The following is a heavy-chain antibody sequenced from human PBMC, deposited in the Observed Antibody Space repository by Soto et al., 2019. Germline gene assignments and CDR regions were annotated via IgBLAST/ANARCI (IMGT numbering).Heavy chain of an antibody. CDR1: GYSFTSYW. Sequence: GESLKISCKGSGYSFTSYWISWVRQMPGKGLEWMGRIDLSDSYTNYSPSFQGHVTISADKSISTAYLQWSSLKASDTAMYYCARPGTTSSGYYYYGLDVWRPGTTVNVSS. J-gene: IGHJ6*02. CDR3: ARPGTTSSGYYYYGLDV. D-gene: IGHD1-7*01. V-gene: IGHV5-10-1*01. CDR2: IDLSDSYT.